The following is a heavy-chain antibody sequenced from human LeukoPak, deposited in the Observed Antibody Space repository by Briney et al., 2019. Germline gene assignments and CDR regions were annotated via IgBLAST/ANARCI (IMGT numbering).Heavy chain of an antibody. Sequence: GGSLRLSCAASGFTFSSYGMHWVHQAPGKELEWVAVIWYDGSNKYYADSVKGRFTISRDNSKNTLYLQMNSLRAEDTAVYYCASSRRSVAASFFDYWGQGTLVTVSS. CDR3: ASSRRSVAASFFDY. CDR2: IWYDGSNK. CDR1: GFTFSSYG. J-gene: IGHJ4*02. D-gene: IGHD6-19*01. V-gene: IGHV3-33*08.